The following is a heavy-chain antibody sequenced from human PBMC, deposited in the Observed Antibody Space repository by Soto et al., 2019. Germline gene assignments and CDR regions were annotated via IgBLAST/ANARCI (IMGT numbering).Heavy chain of an antibody. V-gene: IGHV4-59*02. CDR2: IYYNGNI. Sequence: PWGTLSLTFPLSCYSVPGRYWIGLRRPPGKGREWIGYIYYNGNINYNPSLRSRVTISVDTSRSQFSLKLSSVTAGDTAVDYCATHRYNVGWEHFDSWGQGSLVTVSS. D-gene: IGHD1-26*01. CDR1: CYSVPGRY. CDR3: ATHRYNVGWEHFDS. J-gene: IGHJ4*02.